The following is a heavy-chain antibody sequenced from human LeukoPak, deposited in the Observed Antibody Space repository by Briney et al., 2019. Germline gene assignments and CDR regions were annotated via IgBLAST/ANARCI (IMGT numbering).Heavy chain of an antibody. D-gene: IGHD3-10*01. Sequence: GGSLRLSCAASGFTFSSYEMNWVRQAPGKGLEFISYISSSGSIIYYADSVKGRFTISRDNAKNSLYLQMNSLRAEDTAVYYCARVRGKFDYWGQGTLVTVSS. CDR2: ISSSGSII. CDR3: ARVRGKFDY. V-gene: IGHV3-48*03. J-gene: IGHJ4*02. CDR1: GFTFSSYE.